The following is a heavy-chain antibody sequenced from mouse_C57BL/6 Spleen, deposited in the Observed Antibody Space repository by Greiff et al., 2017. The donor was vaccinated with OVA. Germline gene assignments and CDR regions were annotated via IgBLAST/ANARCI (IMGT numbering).Heavy chain of an antibody. CDR3: TAYYYGSLDY. J-gene: IGHJ2*01. D-gene: IGHD1-1*01. CDR1: GFNINDYY. V-gene: IGHV14-1*01. Sequence: EVQLQESGAELVRPGASVKLSCTASGFNINDYYMHWVKQRPEQGLEWIGRIDPEDGDTEYAPKFKGKATMTADTSSNTAYLQLSSLTSEDTAVYYFTAYYYGSLDYWGQGTTLTVSS. CDR2: IDPEDGDT.